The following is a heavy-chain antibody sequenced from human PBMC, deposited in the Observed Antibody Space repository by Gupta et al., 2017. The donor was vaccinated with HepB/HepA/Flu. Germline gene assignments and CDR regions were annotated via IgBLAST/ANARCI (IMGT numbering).Heavy chain of an antibody. CDR3: ARSQGYSTYSPFDF. CDR1: GYTFHGHS. V-gene: IGHV1-2*02. D-gene: IGHD4-11*01. Sequence: QVQLVQSGAEVEQPGASVKVSCKTSGYTFHGHSIHRVRQAPGQGLEWVGWINPHSGGTNYAQKFRGRVTISRDTSIRTAYQELSSLRSDDTAVYYCARSQGYSTYSPFDFWGQGTLVTVSS. CDR2: INPHSGGT. J-gene: IGHJ4*02.